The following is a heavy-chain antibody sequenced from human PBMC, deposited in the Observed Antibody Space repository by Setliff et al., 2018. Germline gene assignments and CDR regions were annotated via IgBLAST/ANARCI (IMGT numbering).Heavy chain of an antibody. Sequence: SETLSLTCTVSGYSISSGYIWGWIRQPPGKGLEWVGNIGHTGSINYNPSLKSRLTISRDTSKNRVSLKLNSVTATDTAVYYCARDLGHGGDSDYWGQGILVTVSS. CDR1: GYSISSGYI. CDR2: IGHTGSI. D-gene: IGHD4-17*01. J-gene: IGHJ4*02. CDR3: ARDLGHGGDSDY. V-gene: IGHV4-38-2*02.